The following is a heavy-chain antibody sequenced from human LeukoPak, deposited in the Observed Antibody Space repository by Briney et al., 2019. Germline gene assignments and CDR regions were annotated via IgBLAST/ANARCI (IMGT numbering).Heavy chain of an antibody. D-gene: IGHD6-13*01. Sequence: SETLSLTCTVSGGSISRDGSFWGWIRQPPGKGLEWIGNIYYSGKTYYNPSLKSRVTISVDTSKKHFSLNLTSVTAADTAVYYCARQGYGSSPSGFDPWGQGTLVTVSS. V-gene: IGHV4-39*01. J-gene: IGHJ5*02. CDR3: ARQGYGSSPSGFDP. CDR1: GGSISRDGSF. CDR2: IYYSGKT.